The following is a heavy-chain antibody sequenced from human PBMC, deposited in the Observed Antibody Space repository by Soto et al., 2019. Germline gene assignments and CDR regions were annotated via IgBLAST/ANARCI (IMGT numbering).Heavy chain of an antibody. V-gene: IGHV4-59*01. Sequence: SETLSLTCTVSGGSISSYYWSWIRQPPGKGLEWIGYIYYSGSTNYNPSLKSRVTISVDTSKNQFSLKLSSVTAADTAVYYCARLDYYDSSGPSDYWGQGTLVTVSS. CDR3: ARLDYYDSSGPSDY. D-gene: IGHD3-22*01. J-gene: IGHJ4*02. CDR1: GGSISSYY. CDR2: IYYSGST.